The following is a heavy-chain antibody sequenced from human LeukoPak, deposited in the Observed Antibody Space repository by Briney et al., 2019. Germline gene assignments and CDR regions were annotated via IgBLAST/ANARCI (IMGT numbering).Heavy chain of an antibody. D-gene: IGHD3-10*01. CDR2: ISGSGGST. CDR1: GFTFSSYG. Sequence: PGGSLRLSCAASGFTFSSYGMSWVRQAPGKGLEWVSAISGSGGSTYYADSVKGRFTISRDNAKNSLYLQMNSLRAEDTAVYYCARDQTTNHYYGSGSFDYWGQGTLVTVSS. V-gene: IGHV3-23*01. J-gene: IGHJ4*02. CDR3: ARDQTTNHYYGSGSFDY.